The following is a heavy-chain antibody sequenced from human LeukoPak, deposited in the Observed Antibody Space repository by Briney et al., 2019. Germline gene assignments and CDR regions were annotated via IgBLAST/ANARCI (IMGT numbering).Heavy chain of an antibody. V-gene: IGHV1-69*05. D-gene: IGHD4-17*01. J-gene: IGHJ3*02. CDR3: ARDNGDFPRAFDI. CDR2: IIPIFGTA. Sequence: GASVKVSCKASGGTFSSYAIRWVRQAPGQGLEWMGRIIPIFGTANYAQKFQGRVTITTDESTSTAYMELGSLRSEDTAVYYCARDNGDFPRAFDIWGQGTMVTVSS. CDR1: GGTFSSYA.